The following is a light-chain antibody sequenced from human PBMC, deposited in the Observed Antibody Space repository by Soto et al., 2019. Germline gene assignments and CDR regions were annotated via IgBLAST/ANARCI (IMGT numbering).Light chain of an antibody. Sequence: QSVLTQPPSVSGAPGQRVTISCTGSSSNIGAGYDVHWYQQLPGTAPKLLIYGNSNRPSGVPDRFSGSKSGTSASLASTVLQAEDEADYYCQSYDSSLSGSYVFGTGTKLIVL. CDR3: QSYDSSLSGSYV. CDR1: SSNIGAGYD. J-gene: IGLJ1*01. CDR2: GNS. V-gene: IGLV1-40*01.